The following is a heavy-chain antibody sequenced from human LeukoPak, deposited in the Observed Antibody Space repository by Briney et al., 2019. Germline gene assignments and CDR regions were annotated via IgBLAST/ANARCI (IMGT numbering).Heavy chain of an antibody. CDR1: GFTFSSYA. J-gene: IGHJ3*02. Sequence: GGSLRLSCAASGFTFSSYAMSWVRQASGKGLEWVSSISGSGGSIYYADSVKGRFTISRDNSKYTVYLQTNSLRAEDTAAYYCAKDLGSSWYWRAFDIWGQGTMVTVSS. D-gene: IGHD6-13*01. CDR2: ISGSGGSI. CDR3: AKDLGSSWYWRAFDI. V-gene: IGHV3-23*01.